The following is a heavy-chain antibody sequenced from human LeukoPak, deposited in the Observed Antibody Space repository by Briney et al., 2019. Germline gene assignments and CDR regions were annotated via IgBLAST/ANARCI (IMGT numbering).Heavy chain of an antibody. D-gene: IGHD6-13*01. V-gene: IGHV4-34*01. J-gene: IGHJ4*02. Sequence: PSETLSLTCAVYGESFSSYYWSWIRHPPGKGLEWIGEITLIGNTHYTPSLKSRVTISVDTSKNQFCLRLSSVTAADTAVYYCASPGIAAAGGKFDYWGQGTLVTVSS. CDR3: ASPGIAAAGGKFDY. CDR2: ITLIGNT. CDR1: GESFSSYY.